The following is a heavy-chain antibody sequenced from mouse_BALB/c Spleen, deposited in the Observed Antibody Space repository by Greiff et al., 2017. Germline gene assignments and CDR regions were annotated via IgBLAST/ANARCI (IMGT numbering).Heavy chain of an antibody. CDR1: GYAFSSYW. V-gene: IGHV1-80*01. D-gene: IGHD2-1*01. Sequence: VQLQQSGAELVRPGSSVKISCKASGYAFSSYWMNWVKQRPGQGLEWIGQIYPGDGDTNYNGKFKGKATLTADKSSSTAYMQLSSLTSEDSAVYFCARLGLYGNSYYFDYWGQGTTLTVSS. J-gene: IGHJ2*01. CDR3: ARLGLYGNSYYFDY. CDR2: IYPGDGDT.